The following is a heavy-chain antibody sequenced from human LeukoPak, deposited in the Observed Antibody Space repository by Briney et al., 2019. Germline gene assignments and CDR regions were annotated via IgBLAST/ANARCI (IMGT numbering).Heavy chain of an antibody. CDR2: VYYSGST. V-gene: IGHV4-59*08. D-gene: IGHD3-16*01. Sequence: SETLSLTCTVSGDSLSGYYWTWIRHPPGKGLEWIGYVYYSGSTDYNPSLKSRATISVDTSKNQFSLKLSSVTAADPAVYYCARGWGYFDYWGQGTLVTVSS. J-gene: IGHJ4*02. CDR3: ARGWGYFDY. CDR1: GDSLSGYY.